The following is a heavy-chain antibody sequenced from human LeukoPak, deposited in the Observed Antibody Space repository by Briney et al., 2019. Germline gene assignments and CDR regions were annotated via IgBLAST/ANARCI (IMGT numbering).Heavy chain of an antibody. CDR3: TRRIAVSGIGYYGMDV. D-gene: IGHD6-19*01. V-gene: IGHV5-51*01. Sequence: GESLKISCKGSGYRFTSYWIGWVRHMPGKGLEWMGIIYPGDSDTRYSPSFQGQVTISVDKSITTASLQRSSLKASDTAMYYCTRRIAVSGIGYYGMDVWGQGTTVTVSS. J-gene: IGHJ6*02. CDR2: IYPGDSDT. CDR1: GYRFTSYW.